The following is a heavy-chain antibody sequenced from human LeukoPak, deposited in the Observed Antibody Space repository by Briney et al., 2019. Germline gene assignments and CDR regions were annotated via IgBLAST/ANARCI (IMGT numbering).Heavy chain of an antibody. D-gene: IGHD3-22*01. CDR2: IYYSGST. V-gene: IGHV4-59*01. CDR1: AGSISSYY. J-gene: IGHJ3*02. CDR3: ARGIVAVVTDAFDI. Sequence: SETLSLTCTVSAGSISSYYWSWIGQPPGKGLEWIGYIYYSGSTNYNPSLKSRVTISVDTSKNQFSLKLSSVSAADTAVYYCARGIVAVVTDAFDIWGQGTMVTVSS.